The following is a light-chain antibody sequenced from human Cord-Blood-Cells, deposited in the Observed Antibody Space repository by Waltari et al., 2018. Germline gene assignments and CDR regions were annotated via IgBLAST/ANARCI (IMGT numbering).Light chain of an antibody. CDR1: KLGDKY. J-gene: IGLJ1*01. CDR2: QDS. V-gene: IGLV3-1*01. Sequence: SYELTQPPSVSVSPGQTASITCSGDKLGDKYACWYQQQPVQSPVLVIYQDSKRPSGIPERFSGSNSGNTATLTISGTQAMDEADYYCQAWDSSTYVFGTGTKVTVL. CDR3: QAWDSSTYV.